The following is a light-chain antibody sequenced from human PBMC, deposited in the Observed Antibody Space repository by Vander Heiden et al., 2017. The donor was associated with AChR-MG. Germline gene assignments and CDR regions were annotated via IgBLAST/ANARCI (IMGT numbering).Light chain of an antibody. V-gene: IGKV3-15*01. CDR2: DAY. CDR3: QQDKDWPLT. CDR1: HSVDGD. Sequence: EVVMTQSPATLSASPGERVTLSCRASHSVDGDLAWYQQKPGQAPRLLFYDAYTRATGVSYTISASGWGTDFTLTFSSLQSDDFAIYYCQQDKDWPLTFGGGTKVEIK. J-gene: IGKJ4*01.